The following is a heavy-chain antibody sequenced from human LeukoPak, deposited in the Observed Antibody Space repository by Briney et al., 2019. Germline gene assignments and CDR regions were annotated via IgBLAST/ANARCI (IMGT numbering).Heavy chain of an antibody. Sequence: SETLSLTCTVSGGSISSGDYYWSWIRQPPGKGLEWIGYIYYSGSTNYNPSLKSRVTISVDTSKNQFSLKLSSVTAADTAVYYCARYYYDSSGYYYADWGQGTLVTVSS. CDR1: GGSISSGDYY. V-gene: IGHV4-61*08. J-gene: IGHJ4*02. CDR2: IYYSGST. D-gene: IGHD3-22*01. CDR3: ARYYYDSSGYYYAD.